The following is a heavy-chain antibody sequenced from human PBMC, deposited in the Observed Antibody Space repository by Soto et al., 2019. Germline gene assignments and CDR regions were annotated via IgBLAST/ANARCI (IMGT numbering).Heavy chain of an antibody. V-gene: IGHV3-33*01. D-gene: IGHD6-13*01. J-gene: IGHJ6*02. Sequence: GGSLRLSCAASGFTFSSHGMHWVRQAPGKGLEWVAVIWYDGSNKYYADSVKGRFTISRDNSKNTLYLQMNSLRAEDTAVYYCAREGSSSWLQDYYYGMDVWGQGT. CDR2: IWYDGSNK. CDR1: GFTFSSHG. CDR3: AREGSSSWLQDYYYGMDV.